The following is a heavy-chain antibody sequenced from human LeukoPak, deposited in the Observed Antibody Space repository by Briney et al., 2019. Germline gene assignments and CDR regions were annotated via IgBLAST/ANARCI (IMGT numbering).Heavy chain of an antibody. CDR2: IYYSGST. D-gene: IGHD3-3*01. J-gene: IGHJ6*03. Sequence: SETPSLTCTVSGGSISSYYWSWIRQPPGKGLEWIGYIYYSGSTNYNPSLKSRVTISVDTSKNQFSLELSSVTAADTAVYYCARDLHYDFWSGCYTPGDYYYYMDVWGKGTTVTVSS. CDR1: GGSISSYY. CDR3: ARDLHYDFWSGCYTPGDYYYYMDV. V-gene: IGHV4-59*01.